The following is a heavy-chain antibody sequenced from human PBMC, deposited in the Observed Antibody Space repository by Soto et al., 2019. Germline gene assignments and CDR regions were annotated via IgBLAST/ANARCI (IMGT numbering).Heavy chain of an antibody. CDR2: MQSSGGT. D-gene: IGHD2-2*01. Sequence: QVQLQESGPGLVKPSETLSLTCTVSGVSVSSAYHHWSWIRQPPGKGLEWIGQMQSSGGTNCNPSLQRRLTMSIDRSRNQFSLHLISVTAADTAVYYCAVYLPGAGGVGYWGQGTLVTVSS. J-gene: IGHJ4*03. CDR3: AVYLPGAGGVGY. V-gene: IGHV4-61*01. CDR1: GVSVSSAYHH.